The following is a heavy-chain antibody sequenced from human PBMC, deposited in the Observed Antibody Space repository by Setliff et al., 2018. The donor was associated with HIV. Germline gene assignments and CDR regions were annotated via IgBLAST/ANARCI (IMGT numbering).Heavy chain of an antibody. CDR1: GGSISSGGYY. CDR2: IYYSGGT. Sequence: PSETLSLTCTVSGGSISSGGYYWSWIRQHPGKGLEWIGYIYYSGGTYYNPSLKSRVTISVDTSKNQFSLKLSSVTAADTAVYYCARVPTNPDFYYYYMDVWGKGTRSPSP. J-gene: IGHJ6*03. V-gene: IGHV4-31*03. CDR3: ARVPTNPDFYYYYMDV.